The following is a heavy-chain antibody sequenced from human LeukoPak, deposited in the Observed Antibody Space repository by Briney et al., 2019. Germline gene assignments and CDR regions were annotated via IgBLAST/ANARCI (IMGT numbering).Heavy chain of an antibody. Sequence: PGRSLRLSCAASGFTFSSYAMHWVRQAPGKGLEWVAVISYDGSNKYYADSVKGRFTISRDNSKNTLYLQMNSLRAEDTAVYYCARENDYGGTYFDYWGQGTLVTVSS. J-gene: IGHJ4*02. D-gene: IGHD4-23*01. CDR3: ARENDYGGTYFDY. CDR2: ISYDGSNK. CDR1: GFTFSSYA. V-gene: IGHV3-30*01.